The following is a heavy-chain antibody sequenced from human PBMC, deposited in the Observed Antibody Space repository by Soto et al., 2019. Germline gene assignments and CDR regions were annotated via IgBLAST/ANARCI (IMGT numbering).Heavy chain of an antibody. CDR3: VTVPGITLVTGIEYFQF. V-gene: IGHV1-18*01. CDR2: ISAYNGNT. CDR1: GYTFTSYG. D-gene: IGHD1-20*01. Sequence: ASVKVSCKASGYTFTSYGISWVRQAPGQGLEWMGWISAYNGNTNYAQKLQGRVTMTKDPSTDTAYMELSSLRSEDTALYYCVTVPGITLVTGIEYFQFWGQGTLVTVSS. J-gene: IGHJ1*01.